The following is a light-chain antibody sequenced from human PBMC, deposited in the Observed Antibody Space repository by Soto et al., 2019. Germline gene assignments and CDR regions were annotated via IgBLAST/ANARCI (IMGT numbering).Light chain of an antibody. CDR1: QSVSSNH. CDR3: QQYGNSPYT. V-gene: IGKV3-20*01. J-gene: IGKJ2*01. Sequence: EIVLTQSPGTLSLSPGERATLSCRASQSVSSNHLAWYQQKLGQAPRLLIYAASTRAAGIPDRFSGSGSGTDFTLTISRLEPEDFTVYYCQQYGNSPYTFGQWTKLETK. CDR2: AAS.